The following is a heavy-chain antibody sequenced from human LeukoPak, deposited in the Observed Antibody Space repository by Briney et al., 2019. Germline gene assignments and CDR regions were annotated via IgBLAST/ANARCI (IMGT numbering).Heavy chain of an antibody. CDR1: GFTFSSYW. J-gene: IGHJ6*03. CDR2: INSDGSST. V-gene: IGHV3-74*01. Sequence: GGSLRLSCAASGFTFSSYWMHWVRQAPGKGLVWVSRINSDGSSTSYADSVKGRFTISRDNAKNTLYLQMNSLRAEDTAVYYCARVGYSYGLIYYYYYMDVWGKGTTDTVSS. D-gene: IGHD5-18*01. CDR3: ARVGYSYGLIYYYYYMDV.